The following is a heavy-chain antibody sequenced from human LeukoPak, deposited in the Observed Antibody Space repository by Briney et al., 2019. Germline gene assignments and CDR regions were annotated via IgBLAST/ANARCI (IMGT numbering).Heavy chain of an antibody. CDR1: GYTFTNYG. J-gene: IGHJ6*03. D-gene: IGHD3-10*01. V-gene: IGHV1-18*01. CDR3: ARYGSGSYFDYYYYMDV. Sequence: ASVKVSCKASGYTFTNYGISWVRQAPGQGLEWMGWISAYNGNTNYAQKLQGRVTMTTDTSTRTAYMELRSLRSDDTAVYYCARYGSGSYFDYYYYMDVWGKGTTVTVSS. CDR2: ISAYNGNT.